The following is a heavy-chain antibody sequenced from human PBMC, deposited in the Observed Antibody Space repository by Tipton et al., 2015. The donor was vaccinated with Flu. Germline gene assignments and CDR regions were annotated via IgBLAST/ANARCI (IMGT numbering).Heavy chain of an antibody. V-gene: IGHV4-4*08. Sequence: TLSLTCTVSGGSISDYYWSWIRQPPGKGLEWIGRIYTSGNTNYNPSLKTRVTISLDTSKNQYSLKLSSVTAADTAVYYCVSDRGWMTEDFWGPGTLVTVSS. J-gene: IGHJ4*02. CDR1: GGSISDYY. CDR3: VSDRGWMTEDF. CDR2: IYTSGNT. D-gene: IGHD5-12*01.